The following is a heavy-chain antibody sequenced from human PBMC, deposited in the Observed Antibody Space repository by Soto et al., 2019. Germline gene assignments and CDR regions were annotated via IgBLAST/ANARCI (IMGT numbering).Heavy chain of an antibody. CDR2: ISSSTSTI. V-gene: IGHV3-48*01. Sequence: GGSLRLSCAASGFTFSSYSMKWVRQAPGKGLEWVAYISSSTSTIYYADSVKGRFTISRDNSKNTLYLQMNSLRAEDTAVYYCAKDLSYGPPVIDYWGQGTLVTVSS. J-gene: IGHJ4*02. D-gene: IGHD5-18*01. CDR1: GFTFSSYS. CDR3: AKDLSYGPPVIDY.